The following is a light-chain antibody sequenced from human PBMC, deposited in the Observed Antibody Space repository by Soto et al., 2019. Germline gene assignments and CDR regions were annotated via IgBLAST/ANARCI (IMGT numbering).Light chain of an antibody. CDR3: QSYDSSLSGYV. CDR2: GNS. CDR1: SSNIGAGYP. V-gene: IGLV1-40*01. J-gene: IGLJ1*01. Sequence: QSALTQPPSVSGAPGQRVTISCTGSSSNIGAGYPVHWYQQLPGTAPKLLIYGNSNRPSGVPDRFSGSKSGTSASLAITGLQAEDEADYYCQSYDSSLSGYVFGTGTKVTVL.